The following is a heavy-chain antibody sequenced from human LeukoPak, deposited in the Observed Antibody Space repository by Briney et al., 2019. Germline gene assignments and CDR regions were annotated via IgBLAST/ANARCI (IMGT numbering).Heavy chain of an antibody. Sequence: PGGFLRLSCAASGFTFSSYAMSWVRQAPGKGLEWVSAISGSGGSTYYADSVKGRFTISRDNSKNTLYLQMNSLRAEDTAVYYCAKDHYYGSGSSYIDYWGQGTLVTVSS. CDR3: AKDHYYGSGSSYIDY. CDR2: ISGSGGST. D-gene: IGHD3-10*01. V-gene: IGHV3-23*01. J-gene: IGHJ4*02. CDR1: GFTFSSYA.